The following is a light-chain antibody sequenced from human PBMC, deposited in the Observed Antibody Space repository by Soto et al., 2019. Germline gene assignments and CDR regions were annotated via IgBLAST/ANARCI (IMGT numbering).Light chain of an antibody. J-gene: IGKJ1*01. CDR2: GAS. CDR3: QQYGSSPTWT. V-gene: IGKV3-20*01. CDR1: QSVSSSY. Sequence: EIVLTQSPATLSLSSGERATLXXRASQSVSSSYLAWYQQKPGQAPRLXXYGASSRATGIPDRFSGSGSGTDFTLTISRLEPEDFAVYYCQQYGSSPTWTFGQGTKVDIK.